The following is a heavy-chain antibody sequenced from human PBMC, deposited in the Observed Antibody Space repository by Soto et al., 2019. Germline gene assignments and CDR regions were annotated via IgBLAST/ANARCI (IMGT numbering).Heavy chain of an antibody. CDR1: DSSMSPYY. Sequence: QVQLQESGPRLVKPSETLSLTCSVSDSSMSPYYWTWFRQAPGKGLEWIGHLLYRGTATYNPALQGRVTISLDTSKKQFSLQLSSVIAADTAVYYCAREKDFILGGYAFGYLRPGTLVTVSS. CDR2: LLYRGTA. V-gene: IGHV4-59*01. CDR3: AREKDFILGGYAFGY. D-gene: IGHD1-26*01. J-gene: IGHJ3*01.